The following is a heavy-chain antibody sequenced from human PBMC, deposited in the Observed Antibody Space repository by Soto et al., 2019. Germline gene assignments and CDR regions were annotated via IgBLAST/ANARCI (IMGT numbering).Heavy chain of an antibody. V-gene: IGHV3-48*03. CDR1: GFTFSSYE. CDR3: ARDRWVIYRGYDCHFDY. CDR2: ISSGGVNI. Sequence: QPGGSLRLSCAASGFTFSSYEINWVRQAPWKGLEWVSYISSGGVNIYYADSVKGRFNISRDNAKNSVDLKMNSLRAEDTAVYYCARDRWVIYRGYDCHFDYSGQRTLLTFSS. D-gene: IGHD5-12*01. J-gene: IGHJ4*02.